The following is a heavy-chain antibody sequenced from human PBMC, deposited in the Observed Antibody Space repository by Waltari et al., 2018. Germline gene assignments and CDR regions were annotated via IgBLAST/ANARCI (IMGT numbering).Heavy chain of an antibody. J-gene: IGHJ5*02. V-gene: IGHV6-1*01. CDR3: AREFTGASHWFDP. CDR2: TYYRSKWYK. CDR1: GDSVSSNSVA. D-gene: IGHD4-17*01. Sequence: QVQLQQSGPGLVKPSQTLSLTCAISGDSVSSNSVAWNWIRQSPSRGLVWLGRTYYRSKWYKEYAGSVKSRISINPDTSKNQVSLQVNSVTPEDTAVYYCAREFTGASHWFDPWGQGTLVTVSS.